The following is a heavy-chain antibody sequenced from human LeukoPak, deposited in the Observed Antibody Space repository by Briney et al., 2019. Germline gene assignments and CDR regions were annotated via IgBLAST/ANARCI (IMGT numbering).Heavy chain of an antibody. Sequence: PSQTLSLTCTVSGGSISSAIHTWNWIRQPAVKGLEWIVGVYSSDNTNYNPSIKSRITISVDTSKNQFSLKMSSVTAADTAVYYCAKGLYDSSGRYYYHMDVWGKGTTVTISS. D-gene: IGHD3-22*01. CDR3: AKGLYDSSGRYYYHMDV. CDR1: GGSISSAIHT. CDR2: VYSSDNT. J-gene: IGHJ6*03. V-gene: IGHV4-61*02.